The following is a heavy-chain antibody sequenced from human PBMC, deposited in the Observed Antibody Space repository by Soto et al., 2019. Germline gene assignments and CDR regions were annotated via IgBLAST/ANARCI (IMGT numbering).Heavy chain of an antibody. V-gene: IGHV4-31*03. CDR3: ARGRCVSMRAFPDS. Sequence: SETLSLTCTVSGGSISSGGYYWNWIRQHPGKGLEWIGYGYHDGNAYYNPSLKSRVTISVDTSKNQFSLELSSVTAADTAVYYFARGRCVSMRAFPDSCGQGTLVPVSS. J-gene: IGHJ5*01. CDR2: GYHDGNA. CDR1: GGSISSGGYY. D-gene: IGHD2-8*01.